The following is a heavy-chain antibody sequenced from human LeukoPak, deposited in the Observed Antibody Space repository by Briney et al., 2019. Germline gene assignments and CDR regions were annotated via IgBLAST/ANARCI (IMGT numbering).Heavy chain of an antibody. CDR3: ARDIVAVGATEYFHH. CDR1: GFSFSDYY. Sequence: GGSLRLSCAASGFSFSDYYMSWIRQAPGRGLEGVSFISSSGDNILYADSVKGRFTISRDNAKNSLYLQMNSLRAEDTAVYYCARDIVAVGATEYFHHWGQGTLVTVSS. V-gene: IGHV3-11*01. D-gene: IGHD1-26*01. CDR2: ISSSGDNI. J-gene: IGHJ1*01.